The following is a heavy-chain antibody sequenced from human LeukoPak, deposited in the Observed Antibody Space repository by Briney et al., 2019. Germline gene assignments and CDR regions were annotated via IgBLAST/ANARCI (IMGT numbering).Heavy chain of an antibody. V-gene: IGHV3-21*01. CDR3: ARWASNSHDY. J-gene: IGHJ4*02. CDR1: GFTFSSYS. CDR2: ISSSSSYI. D-gene: IGHD5-18*01. Sequence: AGGSLRLSCAASGFTFSSYSMNWVRQAPGKGLEWVSSISSSSSYIYYADSVKGRFTISRDNAKNSLNLQMNSLRAEDTAVYHCARWASNSHDYWGQGTLVTVSS.